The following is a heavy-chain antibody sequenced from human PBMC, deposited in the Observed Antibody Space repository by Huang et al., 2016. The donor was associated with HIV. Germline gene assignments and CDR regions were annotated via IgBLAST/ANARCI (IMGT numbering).Heavy chain of an antibody. Sequence: QGQLVHSGAEMKKPGASVQLPCKASGYVFTSYAIHWRRRAPGQSRHWMGWINPGNGKIPFSQHFQGRVTISRDTSSNTVFLELSHLRPGDTAVYYCARAARGDGYQGAFDVWGQGTVVTASS. CDR1: GYVFTSYA. J-gene: IGHJ3*01. CDR2: INPGNGKI. V-gene: IGHV1-3*01. D-gene: IGHD2-2*03. CDR3: ARAARGDGYQGAFDV.